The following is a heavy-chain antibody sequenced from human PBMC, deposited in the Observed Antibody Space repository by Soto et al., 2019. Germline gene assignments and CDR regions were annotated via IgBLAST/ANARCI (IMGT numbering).Heavy chain of an antibody. CDR3: AREVLWSRYFDY. Sequence: QVQLVESGGGVVQPGRSLRLSCAASGFIFGNYVMYWVRQAPGKGLEWVAFMSYDGTTKYYADSVKGRFTISRDNSKNTLYLQMNNLRPEDTAVYYCAREVLWSRYFDYWGQGTLVTVSS. J-gene: IGHJ4*02. CDR1: GFIFGNYV. CDR2: MSYDGTTK. V-gene: IGHV3-30-3*01. D-gene: IGHD2-21*01.